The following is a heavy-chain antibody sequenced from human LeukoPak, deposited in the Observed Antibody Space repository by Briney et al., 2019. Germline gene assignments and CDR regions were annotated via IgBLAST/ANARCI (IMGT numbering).Heavy chain of an antibody. V-gene: IGHV4-61*01. CDR3: ARGDYVNYFDY. CDR1: GGSVSSGSYY. J-gene: IGHJ4*02. D-gene: IGHD4-17*01. CDR2: IYYSGST. Sequence: PSETLSLTCTVSGGSVSSGSYYWSWIRQPPGKGLEWIGYIYYSGSTNYNPSLKSRVTISVDRSKNQFSLKLSSVTAADTAVYYCARGDYVNYFDYWGQGTLVTVSS.